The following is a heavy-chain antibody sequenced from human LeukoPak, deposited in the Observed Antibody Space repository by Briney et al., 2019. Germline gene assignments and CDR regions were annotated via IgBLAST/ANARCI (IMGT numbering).Heavy chain of an antibody. Sequence: NPSQTLSLTCAISGDIVSSNSAAWNWIRQSPSRGLEWLGRTYYRSKWYNDYAVSVKSRITINPDTSKNQFSLQLNSVTPEDTAVYYCARDRLWDTAMVPGPDWFDPWGQGTLVTVSS. J-gene: IGHJ5*02. CDR1: GDIVSSNSAA. CDR2: TYYRSKWYN. CDR3: ARDRLWDTAMVPGPDWFDP. D-gene: IGHD5-18*01. V-gene: IGHV6-1*01.